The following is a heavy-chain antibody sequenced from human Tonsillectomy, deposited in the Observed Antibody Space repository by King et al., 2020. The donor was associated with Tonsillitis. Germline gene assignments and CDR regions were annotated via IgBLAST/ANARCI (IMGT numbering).Heavy chain of an antibody. D-gene: IGHD1-1*01. V-gene: IGHV3-23*04. CDR3: ARDMRGTVPGNWALDI. J-gene: IGHJ3*02. Sequence: VQLVESGGGLAQPGGSLTLSCAASGFTFSRNAMSWVRQAPGKGPEWVAGITGGGDTTSYADSVKGRFTISRDTSKNTLYLQMSGLRVDDTAVYFCARDMRGTVPGNWALDIGGQGTMVTVSS. CDR2: ITGGGDTT. CDR1: GFTFSRNA.